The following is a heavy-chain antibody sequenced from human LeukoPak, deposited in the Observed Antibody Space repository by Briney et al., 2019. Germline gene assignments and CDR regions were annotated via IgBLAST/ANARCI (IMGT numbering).Heavy chain of an antibody. Sequence: QPGGSLRLSCAASGFTVGTNYMSWVRQAPGKGLEWVSVIYSDGRTYYADSVKGRFTISRDNSKNTLYLQMNSLRAEDTAVYYCARDSGRFDVFDIWGQGTMVTVSS. V-gene: IGHV3-53*01. CDR2: IYSDGRT. CDR1: GFTVGTNY. CDR3: ARDSGRFDVFDI. J-gene: IGHJ3*02. D-gene: IGHD3-10*01.